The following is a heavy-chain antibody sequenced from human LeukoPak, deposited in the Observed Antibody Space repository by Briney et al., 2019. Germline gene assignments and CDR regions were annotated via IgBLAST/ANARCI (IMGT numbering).Heavy chain of an antibody. CDR1: GGSISSGGYS. D-gene: IGHD3-10*01. Sequence: SETLSLTRAVSGGSISSGGYSWSWIRQPPGKGLEWIGYIYHSGSTYYNPSLKSRVTISVDTSKNQFSLKLSSVTAADTAVYYCARGGVMTMVLSYYFDYWGQGTLVTVSS. CDR3: ARGGVMTMVLSYYFDY. CDR2: IYHSGST. V-gene: IGHV4-30-2*01. J-gene: IGHJ4*02.